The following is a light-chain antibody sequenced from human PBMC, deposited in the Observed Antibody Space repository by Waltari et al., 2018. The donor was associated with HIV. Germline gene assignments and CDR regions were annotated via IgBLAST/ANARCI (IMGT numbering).Light chain of an antibody. Sequence: QTVVTQEPSLTVSPGGTVTLTCGSTTGTVTSDHHPYWFQQKPGQAPRTLVYDATDKHSWTPARFSPSFLGGKADLTLTAAQPEDEADYYCLLSYGSVRLFGGGTRLTV. CDR3: LLSYGSVRL. CDR1: TGTVTSDHH. CDR2: DAT. V-gene: IGLV7-46*01. J-gene: IGLJ2*01.